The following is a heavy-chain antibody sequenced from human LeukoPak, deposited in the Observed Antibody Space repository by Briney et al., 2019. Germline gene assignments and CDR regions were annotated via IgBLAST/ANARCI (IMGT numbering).Heavy chain of an antibody. D-gene: IGHD2-2*01. CDR2: IYYSGST. Sequence: SQTLSLTCTVSGGSISSGGNYWSWIRQHPGKGLEWIGYIYYSGSTYYNPSLKSRVTISVDTSKNQFSLKLSSVTAADTAVYYCARGTRYQLLRDAFDIWGQGTMVTVSS. CDR3: ARGTRYQLLRDAFDI. V-gene: IGHV4-31*03. CDR1: GGSISSGGNY. J-gene: IGHJ3*02.